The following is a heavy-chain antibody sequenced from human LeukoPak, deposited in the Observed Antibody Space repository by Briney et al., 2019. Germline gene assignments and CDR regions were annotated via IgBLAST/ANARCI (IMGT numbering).Heavy chain of an antibody. V-gene: IGHV4-38-2*01. D-gene: IGHD5-24*01. CDR3: ARLGGDGYNRDFDY. Sequence: PSETLSLTCAVSGYSISSGYHWGWIRQPPGKGLEWIGSIYHSGSTYYNPSLKSRVTISVDTSKNQFSLKLSSVTAADTAVYYCARLGGDGYNRDFDYWGQGTLVTVSS. J-gene: IGHJ4*02. CDR1: GYSISSGYH. CDR2: IYHSGST.